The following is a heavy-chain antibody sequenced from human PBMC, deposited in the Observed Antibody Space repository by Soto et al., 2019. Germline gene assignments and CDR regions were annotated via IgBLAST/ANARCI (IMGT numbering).Heavy chain of an antibody. J-gene: IGHJ4*02. Sequence: QVQLVESGGGVVQPERSLRLSCAVSGFTFSSYAMHWVRQAPDKGLEWVAVISYDGYNIFYADSVKGRFTISRDNSKNTLYLQMNSLLHDDTAVYYCAREAEGLDSWGQGALVTVSS. CDR3: AREAEGLDS. CDR1: GFTFSSYA. CDR2: ISYDGYNI. V-gene: IGHV3-30-3*01.